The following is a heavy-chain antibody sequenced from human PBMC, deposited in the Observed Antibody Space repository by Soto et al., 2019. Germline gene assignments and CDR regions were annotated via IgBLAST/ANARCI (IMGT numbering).Heavy chain of an antibody. J-gene: IGHJ6*02. Sequence: QVQLEQSGGEVKKPGSSVKVSCKASGVTFSKFIMTWVRQAPGLGLEWVGGIIPIFGTANYAQKFQGRVTITADESTSKSYLEVSNLTSEDTAVYYCAKVRYSSPMGYYYGMDVWGQGTAVTVSS. CDR1: GVTFSKFI. CDR3: AKVRYSSPMGYYYGMDV. CDR2: IIPIFGTA. V-gene: IGHV1-69*01. D-gene: IGHD6-19*01.